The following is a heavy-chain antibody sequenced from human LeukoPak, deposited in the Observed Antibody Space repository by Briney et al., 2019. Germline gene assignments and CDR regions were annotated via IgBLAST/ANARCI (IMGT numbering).Heavy chain of an antibody. Sequence: GESLKISCKGSGYSFTSYWIGWVRQMPGKGPEWMGSIYPGESDTRYSPSFQGQVTISAEKSISTAYLQWSRLKASDTAMYYCARLYYDILTGYYPDYWGQGTLVTVSS. CDR3: ARLYYDILTGYYPDY. J-gene: IGHJ4*02. CDR2: IYPGESDT. D-gene: IGHD3-9*01. V-gene: IGHV5-51*01. CDR1: GYSFTSYW.